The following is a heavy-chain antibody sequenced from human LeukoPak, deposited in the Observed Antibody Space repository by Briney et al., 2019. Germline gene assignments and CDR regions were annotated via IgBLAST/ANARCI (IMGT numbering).Heavy chain of an antibody. CDR1: GYTFTSYY. Sequence: ASVKVSCKASGYTFTSYYMHWVRQAPGQGLEWMGIVNPSGGSTSYAQTFQGRVTMTRDTSKSTVYMELSSLRSEDTAVYYCARDRVGVVVPAVMPIGWGQGTLVTVSS. V-gene: IGHV1-46*01. CDR2: VNPSGGST. CDR3: ARDRVGVVVPAVMPIG. D-gene: IGHD2-2*01. J-gene: IGHJ4*02.